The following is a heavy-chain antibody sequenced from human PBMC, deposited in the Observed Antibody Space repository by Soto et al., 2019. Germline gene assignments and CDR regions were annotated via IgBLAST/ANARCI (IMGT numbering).Heavy chain of an antibody. D-gene: IGHD2-8*01. CDR3: ARSRGCTNGVCSDD. V-gene: IGHV1-69*02. Sequence: SVKVSCKASGGTFSSYTISWVRQAPGQGLEWMGRIIPILGIANYAQKFQGRVTIAADKSTSTACMELSSLRSEDTAVYYCARSRGCTNGVCSDDWGQGTLVTVSS. CDR2: IIPILGIA. J-gene: IGHJ4*02. CDR1: GGTFSSYT.